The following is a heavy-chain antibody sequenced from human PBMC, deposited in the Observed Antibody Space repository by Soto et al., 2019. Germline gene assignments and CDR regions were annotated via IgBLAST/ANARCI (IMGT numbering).Heavy chain of an antibody. V-gene: IGHV4-31*03. J-gene: IGHJ5*02. Sequence: QVQLQESGPGLVKPSQTLSLTCTVSGGSISSDASFWSWIRQLPGKGPEWIAFISYSGTTSYNPSLRSRVTVSADTSKSQCSLNLSSVTAADTAVYYCPRGGASSKWFDPWGQGTLVTVSS. CDR2: ISYSGTT. CDR3: PRGGASSKWFDP. D-gene: IGHD2-15*01. CDR1: GGSISSDASF.